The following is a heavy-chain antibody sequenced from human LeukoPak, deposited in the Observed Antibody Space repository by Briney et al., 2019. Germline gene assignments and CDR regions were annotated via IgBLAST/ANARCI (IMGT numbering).Heavy chain of an antibody. J-gene: IGHJ4*02. D-gene: IGHD3-16*02. Sequence: SETLSLTCTVSGGSISSSDYYWGWIRQPPGKGLEWIGSIYYSGSTYYNPSLKSRVTIAVDTSKNQFSLKLSSVTAADTAVYYCAREFFGGVIVIFDYWGQGTPVTVSS. CDR3: AREFFGGVIVIFDY. V-gene: IGHV4-39*07. CDR2: IYYSGST. CDR1: GGSISSSDYY.